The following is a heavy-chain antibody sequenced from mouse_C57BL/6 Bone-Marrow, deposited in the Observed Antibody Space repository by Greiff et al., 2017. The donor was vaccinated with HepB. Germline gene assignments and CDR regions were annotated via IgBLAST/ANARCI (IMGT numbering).Heavy chain of an antibody. D-gene: IGHD1-1*01. V-gene: IGHV6-6*01. Sequence: EVKLEESGGGLVQPGGSMKLSCAASGFTFSDAWMDWVRQSPEKGLEWVAEIRNKANNHATYYAESVKGRFTISRDDSKSSVYLQMNSLRAEDTGIYYCTGGSYYGSSAWFAYWGQGTLVTVSA. CDR3: TGGSYYGSSAWFAY. J-gene: IGHJ3*01. CDR2: IRNKANNHAT. CDR1: GFTFSDAW.